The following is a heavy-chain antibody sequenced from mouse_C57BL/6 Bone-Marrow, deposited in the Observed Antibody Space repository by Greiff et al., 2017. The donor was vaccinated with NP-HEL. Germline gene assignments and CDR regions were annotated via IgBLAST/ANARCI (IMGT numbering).Heavy chain of an antibody. CDR2: IHPNSGST. J-gene: IGHJ2*01. Sequence: QVQLQQPGAELVKPGASVKLSCKASGYTFTSYWMHWVKQRPGQGLEWIGMIHPNSGSTNYNEKFKSKATLTVDKSSSTAYMQLSSLTSEDSAVYYCARSPNYYGSSYVRYYFDYWGQGTTLTVSS. CDR1: GYTFTSYW. CDR3: ARSPNYYGSSYVRYYFDY. D-gene: IGHD1-1*01. V-gene: IGHV1-64*01.